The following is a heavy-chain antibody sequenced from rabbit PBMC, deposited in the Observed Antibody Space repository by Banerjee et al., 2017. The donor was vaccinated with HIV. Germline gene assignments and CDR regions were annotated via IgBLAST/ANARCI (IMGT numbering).Heavy chain of an antibody. CDR3: ARVPLYDDYGHDYFNL. Sequence: QSLEESGGDLVKPGASLTLTCKASGIDFSSYYYMCWVRQAPGKGLELIACIYTSSGSTWYASWVNGRFTISRSTSLNTVDLKMTSLTAADTATYFCARVPLYDDYGHDYFNLWGPGTLVTVS. CDR2: IYTSSGST. J-gene: IGHJ4*01. CDR1: GIDFSSYYY. V-gene: IGHV1S43*01. D-gene: IGHD2-1*01.